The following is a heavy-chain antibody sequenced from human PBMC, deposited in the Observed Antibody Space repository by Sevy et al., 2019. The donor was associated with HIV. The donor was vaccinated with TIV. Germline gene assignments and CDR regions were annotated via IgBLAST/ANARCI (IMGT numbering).Heavy chain of an antibody. V-gene: IGHV1-2*02. J-gene: IGHJ4*02. CDR1: GYTFTAYY. CDR3: ARMGDYYDSSGYYPLKF. D-gene: IGHD3-22*01. CDR2: INPNSGGT. Sequence: ASVKVSCKASGYTFTAYYIHWVRQAPGQGLEWMGWINPNSGGTYFAKKFQDSVTLTTDTSVNTAYMELRSLRFDDTAVCYCARMGDYYDSSGYYPLKFWGQRTLVTVSS.